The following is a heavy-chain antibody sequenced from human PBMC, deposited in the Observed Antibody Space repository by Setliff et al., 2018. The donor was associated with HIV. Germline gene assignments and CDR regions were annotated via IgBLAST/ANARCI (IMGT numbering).Heavy chain of an antibody. V-gene: IGHV3-21*01. Sequence: GGSLRLSCAISGFTFSSYTMHWVRQAPGKGLEWVSSISSSSNSIYYTDSVKGRFTSSSDNAKNSRYLQMNSLRLEDTAVYYCARGQIGYGVYGDWYCDLWGRGTLVTVSS. CDR1: GFTFSSYT. J-gene: IGHJ2*01. CDR3: ARGQIGYGVYGDWYCDL. CDR2: ISSSSNSI. D-gene: IGHD4-17*01.